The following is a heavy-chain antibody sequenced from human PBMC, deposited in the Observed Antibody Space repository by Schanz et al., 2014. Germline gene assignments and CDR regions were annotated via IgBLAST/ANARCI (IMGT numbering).Heavy chain of an antibody. CDR2: ISSGGGST. D-gene: IGHD2-2*01. J-gene: IGHJ6*03. CDR3: ARVKYCTITRCYRTETEGIYYMDV. CDR1: GFSFTTYV. Sequence: EVQLLESGGGLVQPGGSLRLSCAASGFSFTTYVMSWVRQAPGKGLEWVSSISSGGGSTYYADSVKGRFTISRDNSKNTLYLQMKSLRAEDTAVYYCARVKYCTITRCYRTETEGIYYMDVWGKGTTVTVSS. V-gene: IGHV3-23*01.